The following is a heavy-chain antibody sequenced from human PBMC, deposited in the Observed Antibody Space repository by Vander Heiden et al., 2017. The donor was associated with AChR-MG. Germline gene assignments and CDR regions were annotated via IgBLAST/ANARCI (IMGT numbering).Heavy chain of an antibody. J-gene: IGHJ6*02. D-gene: IGHD1-26*01. Sequence: QVQLQESGPGLVKPSATLSLTCTVSGGSISSYYWSWIRQPPGKGLEWIGYIYYSGSTNYNPSLKRRVTISVDTSKNQFSLKLSSVTAADTAVYYCARDRGVGAGRRYYYYGMDVWGQGTTVTVSS. CDR3: ARDRGVGAGRRYYYYGMDV. CDR1: GGSISSYY. V-gene: IGHV4-59*01. CDR2: IYYSGST.